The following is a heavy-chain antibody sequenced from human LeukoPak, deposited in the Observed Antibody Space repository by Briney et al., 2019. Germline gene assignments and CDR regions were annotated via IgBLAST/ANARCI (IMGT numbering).Heavy chain of an antibody. D-gene: IGHD7-27*01. Sequence: WETLSLTCTVSGASVSSTPYYWGWIRQPPGKGLEWIGSLFYSGLSYYNPSLKSRVTISVDTSNNQFSLILNSVTAADTAVYFCAKEPTGAKTFDSWGQGTLVTVSS. CDR2: LFYSGLS. V-gene: IGHV4-39*07. J-gene: IGHJ4*02. CDR3: AKEPTGAKTFDS. CDR1: GASVSSTPYY.